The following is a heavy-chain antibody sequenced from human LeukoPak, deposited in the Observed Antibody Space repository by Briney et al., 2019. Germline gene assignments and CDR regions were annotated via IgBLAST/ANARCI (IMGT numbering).Heavy chain of an antibody. Sequence: GGSLRLSCAASGFTFSSYWMSWVRQAPGKGLEWVANIKQDGSEKYYVDSVKGRFTISRDNSKNTLYLQMNSLRAEDTAVYYCAKGLESHGMDVWGQGTTVTVSS. CDR3: AKGLESHGMDV. CDR2: IKQDGSEK. V-gene: IGHV3-7*01. CDR1: GFTFSSYW. J-gene: IGHJ6*02. D-gene: IGHD6-6*01.